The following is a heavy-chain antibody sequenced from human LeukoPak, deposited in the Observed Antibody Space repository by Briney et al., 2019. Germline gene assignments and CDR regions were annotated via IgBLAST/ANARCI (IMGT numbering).Heavy chain of an antibody. D-gene: IGHD6-19*01. CDR2: IRGGSDVK. CDR1: GFTFSSHS. J-gene: IGHJ4*02. CDR3: ARSSGWYG. Sequence: PGGPLRLSCAASGFTFSSHSMNWVRQAPGKGLEWLSYIRGGSDVKQYADSVKGRFTISRDNAKNSLYLQMNSLRAEDTAVYYCARSSGWYGWGQGTLVTVSS. V-gene: IGHV3-48*01.